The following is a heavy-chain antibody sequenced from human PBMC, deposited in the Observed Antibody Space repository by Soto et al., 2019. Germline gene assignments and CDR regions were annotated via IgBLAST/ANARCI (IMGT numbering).Heavy chain of an antibody. Sequence: QVQLVQSGAEVKKPGASVKVSCKASGYTFTSYAMHWVRQAPGQRLEWMGWINAGNGNTKYSQKFQGRVTITRDTSESTAYMELSSLRSEDTAVYYCARHNLFAAAGIFDYWGQGTLVTVSS. V-gene: IGHV1-3*01. CDR2: INAGNGNT. CDR1: GYTFTSYA. CDR3: ARHNLFAAAGIFDY. J-gene: IGHJ4*02. D-gene: IGHD6-13*01.